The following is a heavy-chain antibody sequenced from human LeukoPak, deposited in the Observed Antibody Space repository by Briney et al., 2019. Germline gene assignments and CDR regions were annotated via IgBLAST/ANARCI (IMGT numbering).Heavy chain of an antibody. V-gene: IGHV4-34*01. Sequence: RPSETLSLTCAVYGGSFSGYYCSWIRQPPGKGLEWIGEINHSGSTNYNPSLKSRVTISVDTSKNQFSLKLSSVTAADTAVYYCARGEYSSSSWFDPWGQGTLVTVSS. J-gene: IGHJ5*02. CDR2: INHSGST. D-gene: IGHD6-6*01. CDR1: GGSFSGYY. CDR3: ARGEYSSSSWFDP.